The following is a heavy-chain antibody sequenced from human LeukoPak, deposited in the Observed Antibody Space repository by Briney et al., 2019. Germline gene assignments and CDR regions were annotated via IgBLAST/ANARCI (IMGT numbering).Heavy chain of an antibody. V-gene: IGHV4-39*07. CDR1: GGSISSSSYY. CDR2: IYYSGST. Sequence: LSETLSLTCTVSGGSISSSSYYWGWIRQPPGKGLEWIGSIYYSGSTYYNPSLKSRVTISVDTSKNQFSLKLSSVTAADTAVYYCARDKTGNWFDPWGQGTLVTVSS. CDR3: ARDKTGNWFDP. J-gene: IGHJ5*02.